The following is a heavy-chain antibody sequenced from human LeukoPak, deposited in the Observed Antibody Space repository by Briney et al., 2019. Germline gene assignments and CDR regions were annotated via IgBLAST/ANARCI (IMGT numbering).Heavy chain of an antibody. CDR2: IIPIFGTA. D-gene: IGHD6-19*01. CDR1: GGTFSSYA. Sequence: SVKVSCKASGGTFSSYAISWVRQAPGQGLEWMGGIIPIFGTANYAQKFQGRVTITADESTSTAYMELSSLRSEDTAVYYCARSGYSSGWARGVYYYGMDVWGQGTTVTISS. V-gene: IGHV1-69*13. CDR3: ARSGYSSGWARGVYYYGMDV. J-gene: IGHJ6*02.